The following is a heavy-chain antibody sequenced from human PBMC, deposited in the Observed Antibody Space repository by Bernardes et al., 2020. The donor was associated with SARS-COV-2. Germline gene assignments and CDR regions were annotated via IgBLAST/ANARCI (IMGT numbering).Heavy chain of an antibody. CDR3: ASRRGHCSGGSCYSGSYYYYGLDV. Sequence: GGSLRLSCAASGFTFSSYSMNWVRQAPGKGLEWVSYISSSSSTIYYADSVKGRFTISRDNAKNSLYLQMNSLRAADTAVYYCASRRGHCSGGSCYSGSYYYYGLDVWGQGTTVTVSS. D-gene: IGHD2-15*01. V-gene: IGHV3-48*01. J-gene: IGHJ6*02. CDR2: ISSSSSTI. CDR1: GFTFSSYS.